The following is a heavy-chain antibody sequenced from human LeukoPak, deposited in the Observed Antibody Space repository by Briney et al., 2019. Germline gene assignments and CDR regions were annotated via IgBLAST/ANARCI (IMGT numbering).Heavy chain of an antibody. D-gene: IGHD3-22*01. J-gene: IGHJ3*02. CDR1: GFPFSSYW. Sequence: GGSLRLSCAASGFPFSSYWMAWVRQAPGKGLEWVATITLDGSDSYYVDSVKGRFTISRDNAKNSLYLQMNSLRAEDTAVYYCASYYYDSSGYWVHAFDIWGQGTMVTVSS. CDR2: ITLDGSDS. CDR3: ASYYYDSSGYWVHAFDI. V-gene: IGHV3-7*01.